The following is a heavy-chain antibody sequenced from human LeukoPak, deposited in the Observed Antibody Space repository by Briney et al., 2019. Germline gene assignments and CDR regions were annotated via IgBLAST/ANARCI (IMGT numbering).Heavy chain of an antibody. J-gene: IGHJ3*02. CDR3: ASDYGSGSFTSFDI. V-gene: IGHV4-59*08. CDR1: GGSISSYF. CDR2: IYYSGST. Sequence: TSSETLSLTCTVSGGSISSYFWSWIRQPPGKGLEWIGYIYYSGSTNYNPSLKSRVTISVDTSKNQFSLKLSSVTAADTAVYYCASDYGSGSFTSFDIWGQGTMVTVSS. D-gene: IGHD3-10*01.